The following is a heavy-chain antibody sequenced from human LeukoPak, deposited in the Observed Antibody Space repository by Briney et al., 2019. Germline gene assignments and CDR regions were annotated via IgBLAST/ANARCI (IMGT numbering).Heavy chain of an antibody. J-gene: IGHJ4*02. CDR2: VASSGTTK. CDR1: GFSFNTYE. Sequence: GGSLRLSCAASGFSFNTYEMNWVRQAPGKGLEWISYVASSGTTKYYADSVQGRFTISRDNAKNSLFLQMNSLRVEDTAVYYCARGGWHYVFNYWGQGTLVTVSS. CDR3: ARGGWHYVFNY. D-gene: IGHD6-19*01. V-gene: IGHV3-48*03.